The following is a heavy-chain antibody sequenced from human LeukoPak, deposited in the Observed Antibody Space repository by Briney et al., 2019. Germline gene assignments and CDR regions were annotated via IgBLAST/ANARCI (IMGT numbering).Heavy chain of an antibody. V-gene: IGHV1-18*01. CDR3: ARGLVVPAAMGEFDY. CDR2: INVYNGNT. CDR1: GYTFATSG. J-gene: IGHJ4*02. Sequence: ASVKVSCKASGYTFATSGINWVRQAPGQGLEWMGCINVYNGNTNYAQKFQGRITMTRDTSTNTAYMELRSLKSDDTAVYYCARGLVVPAAMGEFDYWGQGTLIAVSS. D-gene: IGHD2-2*01.